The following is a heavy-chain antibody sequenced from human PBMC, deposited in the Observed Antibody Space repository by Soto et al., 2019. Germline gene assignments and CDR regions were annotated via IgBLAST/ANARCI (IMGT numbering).Heavy chain of an antibody. CDR1: GVTLSYYG. CDR2: ICNHGNTA. CDR3: ARLTYSNLLGGLDP. V-gene: IGHV3-33*01. D-gene: IGHD6-13*01. Sequence: GGSLRLSCVASGVTLSYYGVHWVRQSPGKGLEWVALICNHGNTAYHADSVKGRFTVSRDNSRNTVYLQMNSLRAEDTAVHYCARLTYSNLLGGLDPWGRGTLVTVSS. J-gene: IGHJ5*02.